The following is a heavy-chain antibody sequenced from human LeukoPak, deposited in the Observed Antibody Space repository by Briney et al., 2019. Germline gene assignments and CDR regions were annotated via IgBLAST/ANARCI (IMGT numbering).Heavy chain of an antibody. CDR2: IIPIFGTA. Sequence: SVKVSCKASGGTFSSYAISWVRQAPGQGLEWMGGIIPIFGTANYAQKFQGRVTITTDESTSTAYMELSSLRSEDTAVYYCTRREFGETPGRLDYWGQGTLVTVSS. CDR1: GGTFSSYA. V-gene: IGHV1-69*05. J-gene: IGHJ4*02. CDR3: TRREFGETPGRLDY. D-gene: IGHD3-10*01.